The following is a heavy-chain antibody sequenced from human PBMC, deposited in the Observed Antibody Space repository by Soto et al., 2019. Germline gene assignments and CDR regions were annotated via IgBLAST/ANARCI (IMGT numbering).Heavy chain of an antibody. Sequence: ETLSLTCAVYGGSCSGYSWSWIRQPPGKGLEWIGEINHSGSTNYNPSLKSRVTISVDTSKNQFSLKLSSVTAADTAVYYCARGRGVVVVAAKNNWFDPWGQGTLVTVSS. CDR1: GGSCSGYS. V-gene: IGHV4-34*01. J-gene: IGHJ5*02. CDR2: INHSGST. D-gene: IGHD2-15*01. CDR3: ARGRGVVVVAAKNNWFDP.